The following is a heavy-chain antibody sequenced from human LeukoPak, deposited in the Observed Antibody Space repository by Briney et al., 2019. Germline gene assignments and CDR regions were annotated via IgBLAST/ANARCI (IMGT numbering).Heavy chain of an antibody. CDR3: ARMGSIYYGSGSYPSPY. CDR1: GYTFTGYY. CDR2: INPNSGGT. Sequence: ASVKVSCKASGYTFTGYYMHWVRQAPGQGLEWMGWINPNSGGTNYAQKFQGRATMTRDTSISTAYMELSRLRSDDTAVYYCARMGSIYYGSGSYPSPYWGQGTLVTVSS. J-gene: IGHJ4*02. D-gene: IGHD3-10*01. V-gene: IGHV1-2*02.